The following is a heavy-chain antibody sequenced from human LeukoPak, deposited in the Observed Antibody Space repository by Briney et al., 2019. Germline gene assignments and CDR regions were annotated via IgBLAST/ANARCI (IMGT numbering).Heavy chain of an antibody. Sequence: GGSLRLSCAASGFTFSSYWMHWVRQAPGKGLVWVSRINSDGSSTSYADSVKGRFTISRDNAKNTLYLRMNSLRAEDTAVYYCARGGYSSSWYPDAFDIWGQGTMVTVSS. CDR3: ARGGYSSSWYPDAFDI. J-gene: IGHJ3*02. CDR2: INSDGSST. CDR1: GFTFSSYW. V-gene: IGHV3-74*01. D-gene: IGHD6-13*01.